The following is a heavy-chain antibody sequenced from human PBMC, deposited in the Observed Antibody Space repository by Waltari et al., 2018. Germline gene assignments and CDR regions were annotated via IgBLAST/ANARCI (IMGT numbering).Heavy chain of an antibody. J-gene: IGHJ4*02. CDR1: GFTFSSYG. CDR3: AKNGGSPIYYFDY. CDR2: IRYEGSNK. V-gene: IGHV3-30*02. D-gene: IGHD2-15*01. Sequence: QVQLVESGGGVVQPGGSLRLSCAASGFTFSSYGMHWVRQAPGKGLEWGAFIRYEGSNKYYADSVKGRFTISRDNSKNTLYLQMNSLRAEDTAVYYCAKNGGSPIYYFDYWGQGTLVTVSS.